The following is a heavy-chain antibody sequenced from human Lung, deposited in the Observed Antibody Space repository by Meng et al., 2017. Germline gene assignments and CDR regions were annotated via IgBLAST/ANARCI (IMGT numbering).Heavy chain of an antibody. D-gene: IGHD3-16*01. V-gene: IGHV4-39*01. Sequence: QLQLQESGPGLVKPSETLSLTCTVSGGSFSSSSNYWDWIREPPGKRLEWSGSIYYSGATYYNPSLKSRVTMSVDTSKNQFSLRLSSVTAADTAVFYCARRVHDGRHYHYFDYWGQGALVTVSS. CDR1: GGSFSSSSNY. CDR2: IYYSGAT. CDR3: ARRVHDGRHYHYFDY. J-gene: IGHJ4*02.